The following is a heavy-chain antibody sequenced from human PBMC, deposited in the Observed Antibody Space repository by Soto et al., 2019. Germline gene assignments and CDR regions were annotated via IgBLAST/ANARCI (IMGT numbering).Heavy chain of an antibody. Sequence: QVELVQSGAEVKKPGASVKVSCKASGYTFTSYGISWVRQAPGQGLEWMGWISAYNGNTNYAQKLQGRVTMTTDTSTSTAYMELRSLRSDDTAVYYCARGGGSRYWGSSLGGGGNWFDPWGQGTLVTGSS. CDR2: ISAYNGNT. CDR1: GYTFTSYG. CDR3: ARGGGSRYWGSSLGGGGNWFDP. V-gene: IGHV1-18*04. J-gene: IGHJ5*02. D-gene: IGHD6-6*01.